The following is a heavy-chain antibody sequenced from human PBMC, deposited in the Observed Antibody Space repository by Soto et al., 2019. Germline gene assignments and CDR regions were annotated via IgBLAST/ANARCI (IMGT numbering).Heavy chain of an antibody. D-gene: IGHD2-21*02. Sequence: SETLSLTCAVYGGFVTSGSYYWSWIRQPPGKGLEWIGEMSHSGGTHFNPSLKSRVTISVDTSKNQFTLKMSSVTAADTALYFCARVERGTARTVVDVFDFWGPGTMVTVSS. CDR1: GGFVTSGSYY. J-gene: IGHJ3*01. CDR3: ARVERGTARTVVDVFDF. V-gene: IGHV4-34*01. CDR2: MSHSGGT.